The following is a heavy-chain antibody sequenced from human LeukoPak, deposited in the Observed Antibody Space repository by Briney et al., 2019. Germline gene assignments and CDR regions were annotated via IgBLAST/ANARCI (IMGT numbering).Heavy chain of an antibody. Sequence: ASVKVSCKASGYTFTSYAMNWVRQAPGQGLQWMGWISGATNIATYEDKWQGRLTMTTDTSTNTVYMEMRSLRSDDTAMYYCARLDQLLIDFWGQGTLVTVSS. CDR3: ARLDQLLIDF. J-gene: IGHJ4*02. CDR2: ISGATNIA. CDR1: GYTFTSYA. D-gene: IGHD2-2*01. V-gene: IGHV1-18*01.